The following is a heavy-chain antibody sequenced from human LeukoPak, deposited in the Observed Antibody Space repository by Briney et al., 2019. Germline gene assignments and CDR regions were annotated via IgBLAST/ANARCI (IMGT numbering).Heavy chain of an antibody. D-gene: IGHD3-10*01. CDR3: SFNLGSGSYAFDI. J-gene: IGHJ3*02. Sequence: PSETLSLTCTVSGGSISSYYWNWIRQPAGKGLEWIGRIYTSGSTNYNPSLKSRVSMSVDTSKNQFSLKLSSVTAADTAVYYCSFNLGSGSYAFDIWGQGTMVTVSS. CDR2: IYTSGST. CDR1: GGSISSYY. V-gene: IGHV4-4*07.